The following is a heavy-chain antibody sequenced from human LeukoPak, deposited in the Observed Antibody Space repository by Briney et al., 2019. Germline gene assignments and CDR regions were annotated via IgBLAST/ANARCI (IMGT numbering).Heavy chain of an antibody. V-gene: IGHV4-59*08. D-gene: IGHD6-19*01. CDR3: ARARGIAVAAFDY. Sequence: SSETLSLTCTVSGGSISSYYWSWIRQPPGKGLEWIGYIYYSGSTNYNPSLKSRVTISVDTSKNQFSLKLSSVTAADTAVYYCARARGIAVAAFDYWGQGTLVTVSS. CDR2: IYYSGST. J-gene: IGHJ4*02. CDR1: GGSISSYY.